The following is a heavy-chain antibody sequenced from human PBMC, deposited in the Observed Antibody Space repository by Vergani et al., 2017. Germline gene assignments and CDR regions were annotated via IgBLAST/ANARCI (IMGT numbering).Heavy chain of an antibody. J-gene: IGHJ5*02. V-gene: IGHV1-69*11. D-gene: IGHD3-3*01. CDR2: IIPILGTA. CDR3: AREKYYDFWSGYGGFDP. CDR1: GGTFSSYA. Sequence: QVQLVQSGAEVKKPGSSVKVSCKASGGTFSSYAISWVRQAPGQGLEWMGRIIPILGTANYAQKFQGRVTITADESTSTAYMELSSLRSEDTAGYYCAREKYYDFWSGYGGFDPWGQGTLVTVSS.